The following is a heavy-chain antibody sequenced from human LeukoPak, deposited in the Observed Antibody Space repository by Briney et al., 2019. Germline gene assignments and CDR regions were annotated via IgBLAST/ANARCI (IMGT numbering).Heavy chain of an antibody. CDR1: GGSISSDY. CDR3: ARGFYSPHC. J-gene: IGHJ4*02. V-gene: IGHV4-59*01. CDR2: IYYSGRT. Sequence: SETLSLTCTVSGGSISSDYWSWIRQPLGKGLEWIGYIYYSGRTYYNLSLKSRITISVDTSKNQYSLKLSSVTAADTAVYYCARGFYSPHCWGQGTLVSVSS. D-gene: IGHD4-11*01.